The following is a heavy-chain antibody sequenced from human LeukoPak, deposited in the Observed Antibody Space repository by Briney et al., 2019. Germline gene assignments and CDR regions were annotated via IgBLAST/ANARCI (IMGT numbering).Heavy chain of an antibody. Sequence: PSETLSLTCAVYGGSFSGYYWSWIRQPPGKGLEWIGEINHSGSTNYNPSLKSRVTISVDTSKNQFSLKLSSVTAADTAVYYCAKAAAMAWFDPWGQGTLATVSS. J-gene: IGHJ5*02. CDR3: AKAAAMAWFDP. CDR1: GGSFSGYY. V-gene: IGHV4-34*01. CDR2: INHSGST. D-gene: IGHD2-2*01.